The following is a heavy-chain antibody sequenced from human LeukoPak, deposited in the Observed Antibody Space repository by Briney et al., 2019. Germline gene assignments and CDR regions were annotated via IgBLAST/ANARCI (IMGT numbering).Heavy chain of an antibody. CDR3: ASKDIVVEGYFDY. V-gene: IGHV3-30-3*01. CDR1: GFTFSSYA. J-gene: IGHJ4*02. D-gene: IGHD2-15*01. CDR2: ISYDGSNK. Sequence: PGRSLRLSCAASGFTFSSYAMHWVRQAPGKGLEWVAVISYDGSNKYYADSVKGRFTISKENSKNTLYLQMNSLRAEDTAVYYCASKDIVVEGYFDYWGQGTLVTVSS.